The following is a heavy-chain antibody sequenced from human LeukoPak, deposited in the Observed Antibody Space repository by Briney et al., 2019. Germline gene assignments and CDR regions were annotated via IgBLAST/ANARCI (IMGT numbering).Heavy chain of an antibody. CDR1: GYTFTNYY. Sequence: ASVKVSCKPSGYTFTNYYIHWVRQAPGQVLEWMGWINPTSGATNYAQRFQGRVTMTRDTSIRTAYMELSSLRSDDTAVYYCARDNLRFLDYWGQGTLVTVSS. CDR3: ARDNLRFLDY. J-gene: IGHJ4*02. V-gene: IGHV1-2*02. D-gene: IGHD1-14*01. CDR2: INPTSGAT.